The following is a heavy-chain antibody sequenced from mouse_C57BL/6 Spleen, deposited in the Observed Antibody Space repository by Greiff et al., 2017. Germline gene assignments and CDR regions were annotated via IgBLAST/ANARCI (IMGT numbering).Heavy chain of an antibody. V-gene: IGHV1-62-2*01. CDR1: GYTFTEYT. Sequence: VQLQQSGAELVKPGASVKLSCKASGYTFTEYTIHWVKQRPGQGLEWIGWIYPGSGSIKYKEKFKDKATLTADKSSSTVYMELSRLTSEDSAVYLWARHEGLITPFAYWGQGTLVTVSA. J-gene: IGHJ3*01. CDR3: ARHEGLITPFAY. CDR2: IYPGSGSI. D-gene: IGHD1-1*01.